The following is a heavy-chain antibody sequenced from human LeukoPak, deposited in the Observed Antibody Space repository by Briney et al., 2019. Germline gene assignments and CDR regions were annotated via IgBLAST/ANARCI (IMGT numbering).Heavy chain of an antibody. CDR2: MNPNSGNT. D-gene: IGHD3-10*01. CDR1: EYTFTSYD. V-gene: IGHV1-8*01. CDR3: ASSGIPTYYYYGMDV. J-gene: IGHJ6*02. Sequence: ASVKVSCKASEYTFTSYDVNWVRQATGQGLEWMGWMNPNSGNTNYAQKFQGRVTITRNTSISTAYMELSSLRSEDTAVYYCASSGIPTYYYYGMDVWGQGTTVTVSS.